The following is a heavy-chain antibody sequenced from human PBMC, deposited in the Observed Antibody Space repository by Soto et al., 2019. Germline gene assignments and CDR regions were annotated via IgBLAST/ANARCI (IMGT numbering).Heavy chain of an antibody. Sequence: SETLSLTCAVYGGSFSGYYWSWIRQPPGKGLEWIGEINHSGSTNYNPSLKSRVTISVDTSKNQFSLKLSSVTAADTAVYYCARVVLRIAARPYFDYWGQGTLVTVSS. CDR1: GGSFSGYY. D-gene: IGHD6-6*01. J-gene: IGHJ4*02. CDR3: ARVVLRIAARPYFDY. V-gene: IGHV4-34*01. CDR2: INHSGST.